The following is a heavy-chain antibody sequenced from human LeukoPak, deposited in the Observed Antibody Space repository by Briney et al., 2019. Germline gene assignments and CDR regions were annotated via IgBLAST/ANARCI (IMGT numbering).Heavy chain of an antibody. CDR3: ARDRTTVTTGSWFDP. V-gene: IGHV1-69*05. J-gene: IGHJ5*02. CDR2: IIPIFGRA. D-gene: IGHD4-17*01. Sequence: SVKVSCKASGRTFSSYAISWVRQATGQGLEWMGGIIPIFGRANYAQKFQGRVTITTDESTSTAYMELSSLRSEDTAVYYCARDRTTVTTGSWFDPWGQGTLVTVSS. CDR1: GRTFSSYA.